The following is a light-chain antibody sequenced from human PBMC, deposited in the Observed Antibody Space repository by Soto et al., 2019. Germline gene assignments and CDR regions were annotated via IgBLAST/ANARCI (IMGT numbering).Light chain of an antibody. CDR3: QQYYDWPLT. J-gene: IGKJ4*01. CDR1: QSVSSN. V-gene: IGKV3D-15*01. CDR2: DIS. Sequence: EIVMTQSPATLSVSPGERATISCRASQSVSSNLAWYQQKPGKAPSLLIYDISARATGIPTRFSGSGSGTEFTLTISSLQSEDFAVYYCQQYYDWPLTFGGGTKVEIK.